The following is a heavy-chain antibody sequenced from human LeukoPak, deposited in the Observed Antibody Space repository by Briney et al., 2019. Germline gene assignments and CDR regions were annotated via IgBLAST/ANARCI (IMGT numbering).Heavy chain of an antibody. CDR3: ARLSGSGSYSTFDY. J-gene: IGHJ4*02. CDR1: GCTFTSYA. Sequence: GRSLRLSCAASGCTFTSYAMSWVRQAPGKWLEWVSCISSSGSSTYYADSVKGRFTISRDFSKNTLYLQMNSLRADDTAVYYCARLSGSGSYSTFDYWGQGTLVIVSS. V-gene: IGHV3-23*01. CDR2: ISSSGSST. D-gene: IGHD3-10*01.